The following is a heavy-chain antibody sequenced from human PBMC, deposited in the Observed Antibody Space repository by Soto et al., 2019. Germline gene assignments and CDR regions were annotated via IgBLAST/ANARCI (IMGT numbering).Heavy chain of an antibody. CDR2: IHRDEIEK. CDR1: TFPFSTYW. J-gene: IGHJ6*02. V-gene: IGHV3-7*01. CDR3: AGGNALDV. Sequence: GGSLRLSCAASTFPFSTYWMTWVRQAPGRGLEWVANIHRDEIEKYYMDSVKGRFTISRDNAKNSLYLQMTSLRAEDTAVYYCAGGNALDVWGQGTTVTVSS.